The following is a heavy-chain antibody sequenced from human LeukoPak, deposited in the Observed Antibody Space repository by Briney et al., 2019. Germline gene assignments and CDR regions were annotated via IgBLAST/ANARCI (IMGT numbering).Heavy chain of an antibody. CDR3: ATAFAGNLVDD. J-gene: IGHJ4*02. D-gene: IGHD1-14*01. Sequence: ASVKVSCKVSGYTLSDLSMHWVRQAPGKGLEWMGSFALEDGEKVYARKFQGRVTMTEDTSTDTAYMELSSLRSEDTAVYYCATAFAGNLVDDWGQGTLVTVSS. CDR2: FALEDGEK. CDR1: GYTLSDLS. V-gene: IGHV1-24*01.